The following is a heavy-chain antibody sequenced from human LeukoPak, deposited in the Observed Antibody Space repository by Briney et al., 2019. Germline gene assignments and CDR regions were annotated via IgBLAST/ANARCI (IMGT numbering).Heavy chain of an antibody. CDR1: GFTFSNSW. Sequence: GGSLRLSCGASGFTFSNSWMTWVRQAPGKGPEWVANINQDGSEEYHVDSVEGRFTISRDNAKNSLYLQMNSLRAEDTAVYYCARGHYGMDVWGQGTTVTVSS. CDR2: INQDGSEE. CDR3: ARGHYGMDV. V-gene: IGHV3-7*05. J-gene: IGHJ6*02.